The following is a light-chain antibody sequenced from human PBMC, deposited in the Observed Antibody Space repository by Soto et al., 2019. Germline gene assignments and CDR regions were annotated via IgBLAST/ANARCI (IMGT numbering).Light chain of an antibody. V-gene: IGKV3-11*01. CDR3: QQRSNWPPVT. Sequence: EIVFTQSPATLSLSPGERATLSCRASQSINRHLAWCRQKPGQAPRLLIYDASNRATGIPARFSGSGSGTDFTLTISSLEPEDFGVYYCQQRSNWPPVTFGGGTKV. CDR1: QSINRH. J-gene: IGKJ4*01. CDR2: DAS.